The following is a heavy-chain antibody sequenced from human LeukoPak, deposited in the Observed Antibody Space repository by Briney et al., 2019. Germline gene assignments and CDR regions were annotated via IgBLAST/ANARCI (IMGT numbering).Heavy chain of an antibody. D-gene: IGHD2-2*01. V-gene: IGHV4-38-2*01. CDR3: ARQRSSTGTVDY. CDR2: IYHSGST. Sequence: PSETLSLTCAVSGYSISSGYYCGWIRQPPGKGLEWIGSIYHSGSTYYNPSLKSRVTISVDTSKNQFSLKLSSVTAADTAVYYCARQRSSTGTVDYWGQGTLVTVSS. CDR1: GYSISSGYY. J-gene: IGHJ4*02.